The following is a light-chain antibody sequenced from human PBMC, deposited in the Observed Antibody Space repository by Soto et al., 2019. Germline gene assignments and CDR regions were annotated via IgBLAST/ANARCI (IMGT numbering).Light chain of an antibody. J-gene: IGLJ2*01. CDR2: DTN. Sequence: QSVLTPPPSVSAAPGQKVTISCSGSSSNIGNNYASWYQQLPGTAPKLLIYDTNKRPSGIPDRFSGSKSGTSATLGITGLQTGDEADYYCGTWDSSLSAVVFGGGTKVTVL. CDR3: GTWDSSLSAVV. V-gene: IGLV1-51*01. CDR1: SSNIGNNY.